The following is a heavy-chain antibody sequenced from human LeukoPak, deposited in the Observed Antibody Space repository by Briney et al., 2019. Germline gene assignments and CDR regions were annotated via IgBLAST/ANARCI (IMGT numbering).Heavy chain of an antibody. CDR3: AKGSGNGYGSGPFDY. Sequence: PGGSLRLSCAASGFTFSNSGMSWVRQAPGKGLEWVSAISTDAGETHYADSVKGRFTISRDNSKNTVSLQMNSLRAEDTALYYCAKGSGNGYGSGPFDYWGQGTLVTVSS. V-gene: IGHV3-23*01. CDR1: GFTFSNSG. CDR2: ISTDAGET. J-gene: IGHJ4*02. D-gene: IGHD3-10*01.